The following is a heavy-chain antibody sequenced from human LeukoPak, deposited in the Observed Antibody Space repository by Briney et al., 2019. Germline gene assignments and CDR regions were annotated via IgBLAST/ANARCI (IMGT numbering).Heavy chain of an antibody. CDR1: GGSFSGYY. D-gene: IGHD5-12*01. CDR3: ARVLDSGYDGDAFDI. J-gene: IGHJ3*02. CDR2: INHSGST. Sequence: PSETLSLTCAVYGGSFSGYYWSWIRQPPGKGLEWIGEINHSGSTNYNPSLKSRVTISVDTSKNQFSLKLSSVTAADTAVYYCARVLDSGYDGDAFDIWGQGTMVTVSS. V-gene: IGHV4-34*01.